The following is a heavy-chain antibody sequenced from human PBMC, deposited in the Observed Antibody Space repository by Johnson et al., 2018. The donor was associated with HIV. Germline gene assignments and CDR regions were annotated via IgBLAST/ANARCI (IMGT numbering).Heavy chain of an antibody. CDR2: IYSGDSE. D-gene: IGHD5-24*01. Sequence: VQLVESGGGLVQPGGSLRLSCAASEFTVSSSYMSWVRQAPGKGLEWVSVIYSGDSEYYADSVKGRFSISRDNSKNTLYLQMNSLRAEDTAVYYCARACRDGYTCDAFDIWGQGTMVSVSS. CDR3: ARACRDGYTCDAFDI. V-gene: IGHV3-66*01. CDR1: EFTVSSSY. J-gene: IGHJ3*02.